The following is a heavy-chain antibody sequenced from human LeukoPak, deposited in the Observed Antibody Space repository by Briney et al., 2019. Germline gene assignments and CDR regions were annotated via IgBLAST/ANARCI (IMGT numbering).Heavy chain of an antibody. J-gene: IGHJ3*02. Sequence: PGGSLRLSCAASGFTFSSYWMSWVRQAPGKGLEWVANIKQDGSEKYYVDSVKGRFTISGDNAKNSLYLQMNSLRAEDTAVYYCARDGYDFWSGLAFDIWGQGTMVTVSS. V-gene: IGHV3-7*01. CDR1: GFTFSSYW. D-gene: IGHD3-3*01. CDR3: ARDGYDFWSGLAFDI. CDR2: IKQDGSEK.